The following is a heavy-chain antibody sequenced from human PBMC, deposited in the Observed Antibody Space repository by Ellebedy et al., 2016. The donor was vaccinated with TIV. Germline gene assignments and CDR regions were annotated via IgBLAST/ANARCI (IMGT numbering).Heavy chain of an antibody. CDR2: LNPDSGNT. CDR1: GYTFTSYE. D-gene: IGHD5-18*01. Sequence: AASVKVSCKASGYTFTSYEINWARQAPGQGLEWMGWLNPDSGNTAYPQKFQGRVTMTTDTSISTVYMELSSLRSEDTAVYYCARGERQLWFPGRYWGQGTLVTVSS. J-gene: IGHJ4*02. CDR3: ARGERQLWFPGRY. V-gene: IGHV1-8*01.